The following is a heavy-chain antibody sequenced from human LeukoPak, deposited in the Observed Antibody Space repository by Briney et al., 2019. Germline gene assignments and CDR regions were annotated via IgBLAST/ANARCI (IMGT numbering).Heavy chain of an antibody. D-gene: IGHD6-13*01. Sequence: GGSLRLSCAASGFTFSNYSMNWVRQAPGKGLEWVSSISSSSSYIYYADSVKGRFTISRDNAKNSLYLQMNSLRAEDTAVYYCARGGSWYPAFDIWGQGTLVTVSS. V-gene: IGHV3-21*01. CDR3: ARGGSWYPAFDI. CDR2: ISSSSSYI. CDR1: GFTFSNYS. J-gene: IGHJ3*02.